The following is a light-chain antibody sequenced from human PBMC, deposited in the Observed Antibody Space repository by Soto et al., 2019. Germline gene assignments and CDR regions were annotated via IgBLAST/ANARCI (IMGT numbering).Light chain of an antibody. CDR1: QSVNSKY. Sequence: EVVLTQSPGTLSLSPGERATLSCRASQSVNSKYLAWYQQKPGQAPRILMYAISSRAAGIPDMFSGSGSGTHFTLTISRLEPEDLAVYYCRQYDNSHLTFGGGTKVEI. CDR3: RQYDNSHLT. V-gene: IGKV3-20*01. CDR2: AIS. J-gene: IGKJ4*01.